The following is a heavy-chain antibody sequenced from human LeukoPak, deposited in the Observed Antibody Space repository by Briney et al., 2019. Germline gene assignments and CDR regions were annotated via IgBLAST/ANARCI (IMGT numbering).Heavy chain of an antibody. CDR2: IWYDGSNK. D-gene: IGHD6-19*01. CDR3: ARVRGDDKYSSGWYLDY. CDR1: GFTFSSYG. Sequence: GGSLRLSCAASGFTFSSYGMHWVRQAPGKGLEWVAVIWYDGSNKYYADPVKGRFTISRDNSKNTLYLQMNSLRAGDTAVYYCARVRGDDKYSSGWYLDYWGQGTPVTVSS. V-gene: IGHV3-33*01. J-gene: IGHJ4*02.